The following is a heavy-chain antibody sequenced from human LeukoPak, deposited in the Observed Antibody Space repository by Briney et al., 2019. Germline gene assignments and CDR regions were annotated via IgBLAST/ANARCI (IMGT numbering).Heavy chain of an antibody. CDR1: GFTFSSYW. D-gene: IGHD3-10*01. CDR3: CAGSGSYIY. Sequence: PGGSLRLSCAASGFTFSSYWMNWVRQAPGKGLEWVANIKQDGSERYSVDSLKGRFTIFRDNAKNSLYLQMNSLRADDTAVYYCCAGSGSYIYWGQGTLVSVSS. J-gene: IGHJ4*02. V-gene: IGHV3-7*02. CDR2: IKQDGSER.